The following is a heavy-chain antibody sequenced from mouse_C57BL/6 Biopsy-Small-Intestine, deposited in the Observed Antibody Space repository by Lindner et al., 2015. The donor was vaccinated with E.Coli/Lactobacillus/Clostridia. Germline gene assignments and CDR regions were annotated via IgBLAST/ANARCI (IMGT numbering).Heavy chain of an antibody. CDR1: GYTFTSYG. CDR3: ATIYFYGSTYYYAMDY. CDR2: IFPRSDNY. V-gene: IGHV1-81*01. D-gene: IGHD1-1*01. J-gene: IGHJ4*01. Sequence: VQLQESGAELARPGASVKLSCKASGYTFTSYGISWVKQRTGQGLEWIGEIFPRSDNYYYNEKFKGKATLTTDKSSSTAFMELRSLTSEDSAVYFCATIYFYGSTYYYAMDYWGQGTSVTVSS.